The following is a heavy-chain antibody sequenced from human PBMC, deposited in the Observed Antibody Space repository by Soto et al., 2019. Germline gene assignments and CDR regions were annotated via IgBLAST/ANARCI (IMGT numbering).Heavy chain of an antibody. CDR1: EFTFRNYE. CDR3: ARDPLRRLVGATMGNY. J-gene: IGHJ4*02. CDR2: ISSSSSYI. Sequence: PGGSQRLSCVGSEFTFRNYERNWVRQAPGKGLEWDSSISSSSSYIYYADSVKGRFTISRDNAKNSLYLQMNSLRAEDTAVYYCARDPLRRLVGATMGNYWGQGTLVTVSS. V-gene: IGHV3-21*01. D-gene: IGHD1-26*01.